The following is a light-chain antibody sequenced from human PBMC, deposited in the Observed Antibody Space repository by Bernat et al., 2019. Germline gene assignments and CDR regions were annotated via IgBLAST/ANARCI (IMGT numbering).Light chain of an antibody. CDR2: EDN. Sequence: NFMLTQPHSVSESPGKTVTISCTRSSGSIANNYVQWYQQRPGSPPTTVIYEDNQRPSGLPDRFSGSIDSSSNSASLTISGLKTEDEADYYCQSYDSSDLNWVFGGGTKLTVL. CDR3: QSYDSSDLNWV. CDR1: SGSIANNY. V-gene: IGLV6-57*01. J-gene: IGLJ3*02.